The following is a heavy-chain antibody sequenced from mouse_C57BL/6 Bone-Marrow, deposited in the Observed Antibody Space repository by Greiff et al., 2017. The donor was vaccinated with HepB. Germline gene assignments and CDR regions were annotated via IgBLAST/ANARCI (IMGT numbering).Heavy chain of an antibody. CDR1: GFTFSSYA. J-gene: IGHJ2*01. CDR3: ARGPYYYGSSYGY. D-gene: IGHD1-1*01. CDR2: ISDGGSYT. Sequence: EVQGVESGGGLVKPGGSLKLSCAASGFTFSSYAMSWVRQTPEKRLEWVATISDGGSYTYYPDNVKGRFTISRDNAKNNLYLQMSHLKSEDTAMYYCARGPYYYGSSYGYWGQGTTLTVSS. V-gene: IGHV5-4*01.